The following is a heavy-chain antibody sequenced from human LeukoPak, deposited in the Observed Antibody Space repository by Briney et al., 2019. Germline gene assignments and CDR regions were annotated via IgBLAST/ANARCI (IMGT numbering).Heavy chain of an antibody. V-gene: IGHV3-21*01. D-gene: IGHD2-2*01. J-gene: IGHJ4*02. CDR3: ARDPHRYCSSTSCPSGVDY. CDR1: GCTFSSYS. CDR2: ISSRSSYI. Sequence: GGSLRLSCAASGCTFSSYSMNWVRQAPGKGLEWVSSISSRSSYIYYADSVKGRFTISRDNAKNSLYLQMNSLRAEDTAVYYCARDPHRYCSSTSCPSGVDYWGQGTLVTVSS.